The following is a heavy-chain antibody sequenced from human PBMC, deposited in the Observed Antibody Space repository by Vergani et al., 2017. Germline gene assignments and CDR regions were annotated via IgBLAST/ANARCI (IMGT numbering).Heavy chain of an antibody. Sequence: QVQLVQSGAEVKKPGASVKVSCKASGYTFTSYYMHWVRQAPGQGLEWMGIINPSGGSTSYAQKFQGRVTMTRDTSTSTVYMELSSLRSEDTAVYYCATDSFSIAAAVWWGQGTLVTVSS. V-gene: IGHV1-46*01. D-gene: IGHD6-13*01. CDR1: GYTFTSYY. CDR2: INPSGGST. CDR3: ATDSFSIAAAVW. J-gene: IGHJ4*02.